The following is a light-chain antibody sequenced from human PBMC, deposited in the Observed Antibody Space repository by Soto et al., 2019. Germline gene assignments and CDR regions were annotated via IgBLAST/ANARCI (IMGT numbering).Light chain of an antibody. CDR2: TTS. CDR3: HRRYTPPPA. Sequence: DVQMTQSPSSLSASVGDRVTITCRASQNISIYLNWYQQKPGRPPTLLIYTTSRLQSGVPTRFSGSGSGTDFAITISDRQPADFVNYSCHRRYTPPPAFGQGTKVVIK. J-gene: IGKJ2*01. CDR1: QNISIY. V-gene: IGKV1-39*01.